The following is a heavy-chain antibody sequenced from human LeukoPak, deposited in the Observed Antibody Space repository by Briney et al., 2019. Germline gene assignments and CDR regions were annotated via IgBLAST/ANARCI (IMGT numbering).Heavy chain of an antibody. J-gene: IGHJ4*02. CDR3: ARDGYSSSFYFDY. V-gene: IGHV3-74*01. Sequence: GGSLRLSCAASGFTFSNYWMHWVRQAPGKGLVWVSRINSDGSRTTYADSVKGRFTISRDNAKNTLYLQMNSLRAEDTAVYYCARDGYSSSFYFDYWGQGTLVTVPS. D-gene: IGHD6-6*01. CDR2: INSDGSRT. CDR1: GFTFSNYW.